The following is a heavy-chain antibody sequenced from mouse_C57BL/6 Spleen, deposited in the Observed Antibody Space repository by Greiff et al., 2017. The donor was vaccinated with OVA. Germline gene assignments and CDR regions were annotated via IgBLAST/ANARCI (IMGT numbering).Heavy chain of an antibody. CDR2: ISSGSSTI. V-gene: IGHV5-17*01. CDR1: GFTFSDYG. Sequence: EVKLQESGGGLVKPGGSLKLSCAASGFTFSDYGMHWVRQAPEKGLEWVAYISSGSSTIYYADTVKGRFTISRDNAKNTLFLQMTSLRSEDTAMYYCARPSYGSSYGYYAMDYWGQGTSVTVSS. J-gene: IGHJ4*01. CDR3: ARPSYGSSYGYYAMDY. D-gene: IGHD1-1*01.